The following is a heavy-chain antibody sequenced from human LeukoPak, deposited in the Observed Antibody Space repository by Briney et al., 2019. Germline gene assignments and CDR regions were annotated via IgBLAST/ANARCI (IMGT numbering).Heavy chain of an antibody. V-gene: IGHV4-31*03. CDR1: GGSISSGGYY. Sequence: NTSETLSLTCTVSGGSISSGGYYWSWIRQHPGKGLEWIGYIYYSGSTYYNPSLKSRVTISVDTSKNQFSLKLSSATAADTAVYYCARASGVNAFDIWGQGTMVTVSS. D-gene: IGHD2-8*01. CDR2: IYYSGST. J-gene: IGHJ3*02. CDR3: ARASGVNAFDI.